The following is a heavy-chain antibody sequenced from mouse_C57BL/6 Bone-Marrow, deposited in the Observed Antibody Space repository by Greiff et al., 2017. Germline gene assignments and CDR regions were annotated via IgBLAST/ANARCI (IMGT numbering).Heavy chain of an antibody. Sequence: QVQLQQSGAELARPGASVKLSCKASGYTFTSYGINWVKQRTGQGLEWIGGIYPRSGNTYYNEKFRGKATLTADKSSSTAYMELRSLPSEDSAVYFCARDGYYSWYFDVWGTGTTVTVSS. D-gene: IGHD2-3*01. CDR2: IYPRSGNT. CDR1: GYTFTSYG. V-gene: IGHV1-81*01. J-gene: IGHJ1*03. CDR3: ARDGYYSWYFDV.